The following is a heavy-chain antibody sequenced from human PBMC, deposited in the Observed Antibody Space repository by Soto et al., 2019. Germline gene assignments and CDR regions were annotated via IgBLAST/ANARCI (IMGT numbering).Heavy chain of an antibody. CDR3: ARGRSTMVRGVITGYYYYYGMDV. CDR1: GGSFSGYY. Sequence: SETLSLTCAVYGGSFSGYYWSWIRQPPGKGLEWIGEINHSGSTNYNPSLKSRVTISVDTSKNQFSLKLSSVTAADTAVYYCARGRSTMVRGVITGYYYYYGMDVWGQGTTVTVSS. D-gene: IGHD3-10*01. CDR2: INHSGST. V-gene: IGHV4-34*01. J-gene: IGHJ6*02.